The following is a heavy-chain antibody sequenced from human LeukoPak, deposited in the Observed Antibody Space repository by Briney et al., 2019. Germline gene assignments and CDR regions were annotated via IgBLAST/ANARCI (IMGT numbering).Heavy chain of an antibody. CDR2: SYYSGST. Sequence: SETLSLTCSVSGGSISSSNYYWGWIRQPPGKGLEWIGSSYYSGSTHYNPSLKSRVTISVDTSKNQFSLKLSSVTAADTAVYHCARNSSDPYSSSAKRYNWFDPWGQGTLVTVSS. J-gene: IGHJ5*02. D-gene: IGHD6-13*01. CDR3: ARNSSDPYSSSAKRYNWFDP. V-gene: IGHV4-39*01. CDR1: GGSISSSNYY.